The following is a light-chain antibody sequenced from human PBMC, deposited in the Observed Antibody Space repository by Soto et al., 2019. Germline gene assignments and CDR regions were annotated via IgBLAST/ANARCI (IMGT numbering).Light chain of an antibody. CDR3: SSYTSSRTYV. Sequence: QSVLTQPPSVSGSPGQSVAISCTGTSSYVGGSNGVSWYQQPPGTAPKLMIYDVSNRPSGVPDRFSGSKSGNTASLTISGLQAEDEGDYYCSSYTSSRTYVFGTGTKVTVL. CDR2: DVS. V-gene: IGLV2-18*02. J-gene: IGLJ1*01. CDR1: SSYVGGSNG.